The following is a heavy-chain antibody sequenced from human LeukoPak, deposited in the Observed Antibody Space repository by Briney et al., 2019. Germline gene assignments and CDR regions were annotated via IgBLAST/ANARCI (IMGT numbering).Heavy chain of an antibody. CDR2: INHSGST. CDR3: ARSAPRYCSGGSCYSGVDY. V-gene: IGHV4-34*01. J-gene: IGHJ4*02. Sequence: SETLSLTCAVYGGSFSGYYWSWIRQPPGKGLEWIGEINHSGSTNYNPSLKSRVTISIDTSKNPFSLTLSSVTDADTAVYYCARSAPRYCSGGSCYSGVDYWGQGTLVTVSS. D-gene: IGHD2-15*01. CDR1: GGSFSGYY.